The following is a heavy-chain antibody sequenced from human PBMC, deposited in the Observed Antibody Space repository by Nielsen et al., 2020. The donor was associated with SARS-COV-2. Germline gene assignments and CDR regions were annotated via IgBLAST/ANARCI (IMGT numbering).Heavy chain of an antibody. CDR2: ISWNSGSI. D-gene: IGHD2-21*01. J-gene: IGHJ4*02. CDR1: GFTFDDYA. Sequence: SLKISFAASGFTFDDYAMHWVRQAPGKGLEWVSGISWNSGSIGYADSVKGRFTISRDNAKNSLYLQMNSLRAEDTALYYCAKDGQGYSVDYWGQGTLVTVSS. CDR3: AKDGQGYSVDY. V-gene: IGHV3-9*01.